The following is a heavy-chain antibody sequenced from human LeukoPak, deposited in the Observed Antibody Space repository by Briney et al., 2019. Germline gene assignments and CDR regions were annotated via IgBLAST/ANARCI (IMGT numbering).Heavy chain of an antibody. Sequence: ASVKVSCKTSGYTSSDYNIHWVRQAPGQGLECMGWISPNSGGTNYAQRFQGMVTMTRDTSNSTAYMELSSLKSDDTATYYCSVWFGELSHWGQGTLVTVSS. D-gene: IGHD3-10*01. V-gene: IGHV1-2*02. CDR2: ISPNSGGT. CDR1: GYTSSDYN. CDR3: SVWFGELSH. J-gene: IGHJ4*02.